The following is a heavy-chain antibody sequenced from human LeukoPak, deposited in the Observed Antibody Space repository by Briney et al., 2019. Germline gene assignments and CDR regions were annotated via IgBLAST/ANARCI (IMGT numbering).Heavy chain of an antibody. D-gene: IGHD3-10*01. CDR2: ISAYNGNT. Sequence: ASVKVSCKASGYTFTSYGISWVRQAPGQGLEWMGWISAYNGNTNYAQKLQGRVTMTTDTSTSTAYMELRSLRSDDTAVYYCARTAWFDDGKGYGYWGQGTLVTVSS. V-gene: IGHV1-18*01. J-gene: IGHJ4*02. CDR3: ARTAWFDDGKGYGY. CDR1: GYTFTSYG.